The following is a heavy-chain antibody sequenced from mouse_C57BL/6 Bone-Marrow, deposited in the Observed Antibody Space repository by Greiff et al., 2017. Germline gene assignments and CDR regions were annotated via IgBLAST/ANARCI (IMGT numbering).Heavy chain of an antibody. CDR2: INPSTGGT. Sequence: VQLQQSGPELAKPGASVKISCKASGYSFTGYYMHWVKQSSEKSLEWIGEINPSTGGTSYNQKFKGKATLTVDKSSSTAYMQLKSLTSEDSAVYYCARPQAEAMDYWGQGTSVTVSS. CDR1: GYSFTGYY. V-gene: IGHV1-43*01. J-gene: IGHJ4*01. D-gene: IGHD3-2*02. CDR3: ARPQAEAMDY.